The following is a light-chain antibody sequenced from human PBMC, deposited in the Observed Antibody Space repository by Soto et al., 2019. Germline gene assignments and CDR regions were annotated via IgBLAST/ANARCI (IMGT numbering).Light chain of an antibody. CDR2: GAS. CDR3: QQYNTWHPKMA. V-gene: IGKV3-15*01. J-gene: IGKJ1*01. Sequence: GVTQSQATLSVFPGETATLSCRASQSVSSALAWYQQRPGQAPRLLIYGASTRATGIPARFRGSGSGTEFRLTISSLQSEDFATYYCQQYNTWHPKMAFGRGTKVEIK. CDR1: QSVSSA.